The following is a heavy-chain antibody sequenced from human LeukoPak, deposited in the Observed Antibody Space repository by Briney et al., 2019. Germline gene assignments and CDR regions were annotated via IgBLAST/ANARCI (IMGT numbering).Heavy chain of an antibody. V-gene: IGHV3-23*01. CDR1: GFTFSNYA. Sequence: GGSLRLSCAASGFTFSNYAMTWVRQTPGKGLEWVSAISAHDGTTYYADSVKGRFTISRDNSKNTLYLQMNSLRVEDTAIYYCAGDRNSDWYSPLDYWGQGSQVTVST. J-gene: IGHJ4*02. D-gene: IGHD6-19*01. CDR2: ISAHDGTT. CDR3: AGDRNSDWYSPLDY.